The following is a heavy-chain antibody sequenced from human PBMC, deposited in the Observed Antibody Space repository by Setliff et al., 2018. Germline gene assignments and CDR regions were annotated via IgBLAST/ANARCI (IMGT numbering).Heavy chain of an antibody. D-gene: IGHD6-19*01. CDR1: GFTFSSYS. J-gene: IGHJ4*02. V-gene: IGHV3-21*01. Sequence: GSLRLSCAASGFTFSSYSMNWVRQAPGKGLEWVSSISSSSSYIYYADSVKGRFTISRDNAKNSLYLQMNSLRAEDTAVYYCARGTGYSSGWRTGGFDYWGQGTLVTVSS. CDR2: ISSSSSYI. CDR3: ARGTGYSSGWRTGGFDY.